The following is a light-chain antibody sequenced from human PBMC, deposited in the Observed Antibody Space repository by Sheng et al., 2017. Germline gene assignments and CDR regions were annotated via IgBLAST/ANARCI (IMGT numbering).Light chain of an antibody. V-gene: IGKV3-20*01. Sequence: EIVLTQSPGTLSLSPGERATLSCRASQSVSSSFLAWYQQKPGQAPRLLIYGASSGATGIPDRFSGSGSGTDFTLTISRLEPEDFVVYYCQQYGSSPITFGQGTRLEI. CDR1: QSVSSSF. CDR2: GAS. CDR3: QQYGSSPIT. J-gene: IGKJ5*01.